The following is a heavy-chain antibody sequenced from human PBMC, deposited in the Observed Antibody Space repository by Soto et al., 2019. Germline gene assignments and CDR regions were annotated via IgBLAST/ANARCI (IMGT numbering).Heavy chain of an antibody. CDR1: GGSXSSGDXC. Sequence: PSETLSLTCTVXGGSXSSGDXCWSXXXXXXXXXXXWIVYIYYSGSTNYNPSLKSRVTISVDTSKNQFSLKLSSVTAADTAVYYCAILFIPDTAMPNYYYYYMDVWXKGTTVTVS. V-gene: IGHV4-61*08. CDR2: IYYSGST. CDR3: AILFIPDTAMPNYYYYYMDV. J-gene: IGHJ6*03. D-gene: IGHD5-18*01.